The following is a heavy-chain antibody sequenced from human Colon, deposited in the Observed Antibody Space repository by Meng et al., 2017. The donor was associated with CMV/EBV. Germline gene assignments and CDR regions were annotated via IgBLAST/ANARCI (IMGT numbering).Heavy chain of an antibody. D-gene: IGHD2-15*01. Sequence: SETLSLTCSVSGGSINSITYHWGWLRQPPGKGLEWIGSIYYTGSTTYNSSLQARVTLSIDTSMNQFSLKLSSVTAADTAFYSCARGSYFSQKPHSIWFDPWGQGPLVTVSS. J-gene: IGHJ5*02. CDR1: GGSINSITYH. V-gene: IGHV4-39*07. CDR2: IYYTGST. CDR3: ARGSYFSQKPHSIWFDP.